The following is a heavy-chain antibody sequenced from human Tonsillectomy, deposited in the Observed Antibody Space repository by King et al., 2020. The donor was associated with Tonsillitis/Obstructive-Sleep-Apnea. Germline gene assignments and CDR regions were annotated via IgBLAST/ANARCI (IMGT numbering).Heavy chain of an antibody. J-gene: IGHJ3*02. CDR2: ISSMIKTF. Sequence: QLVQSGGGLVQPGGALRLSCAASGFTFSSYSMNWGRQAPGKGLEWGSYISSMIKTFYYAESVKGRFTISRDNAKNSLYLPMNSLRDEDTAVYYCAAHEGYKDAFDIWGQGTMVTVSS. V-gene: IGHV3-48*02. CDR3: AAHEGYKDAFDI. D-gene: IGHD1-1*01. CDR1: GFTFSSYS.